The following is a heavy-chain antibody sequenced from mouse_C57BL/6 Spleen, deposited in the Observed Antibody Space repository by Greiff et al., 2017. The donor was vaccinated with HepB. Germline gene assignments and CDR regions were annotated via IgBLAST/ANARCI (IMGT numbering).Heavy chain of an antibody. CDR3: ARGGMDYKGAMDY. J-gene: IGHJ4*01. D-gene: IGHD2-10*02. V-gene: IGHV1-82*01. Sequence: LEESGPELVKPGASVKISCKASGYAFSSSWMNWVKQRPGKGLEWIGRIYPGDGDTNYNGKFKGKATLTADKSSSTAYMQLSSLTSEDSAVYFCARGGMDYKGAMDYWGQGTSVTVSS. CDR1: GYAFSSSW. CDR2: IYPGDGDT.